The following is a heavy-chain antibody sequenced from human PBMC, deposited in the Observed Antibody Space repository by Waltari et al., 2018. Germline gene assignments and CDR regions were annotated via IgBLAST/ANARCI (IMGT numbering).Heavy chain of an antibody. V-gene: IGHV1-69*08. CDR1: GGTFSSYA. CDR3: ARGRLPILTGYSPFDY. J-gene: IGHJ4*02. Sequence: QVQLVQSGAEVKKPGSSVKVSCKASGGTFSSYAISWVRQAPGQGLELMGRVIPIFGTANSAQKVQGRVKMTADKSTSTAYMELSSLRAEDTAVYYCARGRLPILTGYSPFDYWGQGPLVTVSS. D-gene: IGHD3-9*01. CDR2: VIPIFGTA.